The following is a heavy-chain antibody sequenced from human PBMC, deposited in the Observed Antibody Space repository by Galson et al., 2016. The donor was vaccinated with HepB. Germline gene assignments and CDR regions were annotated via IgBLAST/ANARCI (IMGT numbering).Heavy chain of an antibody. CDR1: GDSFGDYD. D-gene: IGHD5-18*01. V-gene: IGHV4-59*08. Sequence: SETLSLTCTVSGDSFGDYDWNWIRQSPGKGLEWIGHIHYSGHTYYNPSLKSRVTMSLDTPKKQFSLNLASVTAADAAVYYCARRRAMGSAADYSELYWLDPWGQGIRVTVSS. J-gene: IGHJ5*01. CDR3: ARRRAMGSAADYSELYWLDP. CDR2: IHYSGHT.